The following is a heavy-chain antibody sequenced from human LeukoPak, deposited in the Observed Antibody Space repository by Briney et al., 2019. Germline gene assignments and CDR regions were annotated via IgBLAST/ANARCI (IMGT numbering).Heavy chain of an antibody. CDR3: ARDGVGYYDSSGYSYFQH. V-gene: IGHV1-2*02. D-gene: IGHD3-22*01. Sequence: GASVKVSCKASGYTFTGYYMHWVRQAPGQGLEWMGWINPNSGGTNYAQKFRGRVTMTRDTSISTAYMELSRLRSDDTAVYYCARDGVGYYDSSGYSYFQHWGQGTLVTVS. J-gene: IGHJ1*01. CDR2: INPNSGGT. CDR1: GYTFTGYY.